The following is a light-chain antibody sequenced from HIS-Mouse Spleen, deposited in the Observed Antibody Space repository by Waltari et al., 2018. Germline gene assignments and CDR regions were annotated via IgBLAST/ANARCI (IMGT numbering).Light chain of an antibody. V-gene: IGKV1-5*03. Sequence: DIQMTQSPSTLSASVGDRVTIPCRASQSISSWLAWHQQKPGKAPKLLIYKASSLESGVPSRFSGSVSGTEFTLTISSLQPDDFATYYCQQYNSYSPTFGQGTKLEIK. CDR3: QQYNSYSPT. CDR1: QSISSW. J-gene: IGKJ2*01. CDR2: KAS.